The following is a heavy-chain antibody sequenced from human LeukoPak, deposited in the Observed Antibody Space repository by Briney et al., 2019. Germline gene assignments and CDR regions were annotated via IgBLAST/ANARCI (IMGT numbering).Heavy chain of an antibody. D-gene: IGHD2-21*01. CDR2: IYYSGST. CDR3: AREEGAIQLGYFDL. CDR1: GGSISSGDYY. Sequence: SETLSLTCTVSGGSISSGDYYWSWIRQHPGKGLEWIGYIYYSGSTYYNPSLKSRVTISVDTSKDQFSLKLSSVTAADTAVYYCAREEGAIQLGYFDLWGRGTLVTVSS. V-gene: IGHV4-30-4*08. J-gene: IGHJ2*01.